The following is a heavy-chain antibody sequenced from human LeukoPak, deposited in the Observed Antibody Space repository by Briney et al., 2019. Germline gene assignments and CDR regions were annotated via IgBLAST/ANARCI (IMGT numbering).Heavy chain of an antibody. D-gene: IGHD3-3*01. V-gene: IGHV4-34*01. Sequence: PSETLSLTCAVYGGSFSGYYWSWIRQPPGKGLEWIGEINHSGSTNYNPSLKSRVTISVDTSKNQFPLKLSSVTAADTAVYYCAIGVVNYYYYMDVWGKGTTVTVSS. J-gene: IGHJ6*03. CDR1: GGSFSGYY. CDR2: INHSGST. CDR3: AIGVVNYYYYMDV.